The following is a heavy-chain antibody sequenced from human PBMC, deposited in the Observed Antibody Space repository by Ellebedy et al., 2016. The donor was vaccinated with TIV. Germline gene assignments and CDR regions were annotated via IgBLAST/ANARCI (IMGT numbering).Heavy chain of an antibody. Sequence: GESLKISCAASGFTFSTYIIHWVRQAPGKGLEWVAVISYDGSNEHYSDSVKGRFTISRDNGKNTLYLQMNGLRAEDTAIYYCSRDQDGMGGTSDYWGQGALVTVSS. CDR2: ISYDGSNE. J-gene: IGHJ4*02. D-gene: IGHD1-26*01. V-gene: IGHV3-30*03. CDR1: GFTFSTYI. CDR3: SRDQDGMGGTSDY.